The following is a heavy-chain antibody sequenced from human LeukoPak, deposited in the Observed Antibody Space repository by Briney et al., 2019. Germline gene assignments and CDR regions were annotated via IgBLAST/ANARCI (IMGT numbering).Heavy chain of an antibody. D-gene: IGHD1-20*01. V-gene: IGHV4-39*01. J-gene: IGHJ6*03. CDR2: IYYSGST. CDR3: ARQQDNWNLYYYYYMDV. Sequence: WVRQPPGKGLEWIGSIYYSGSTYYNPSLKSRVTISVDTSKNQFSLKLSSVTAADTAVYYCARQQDNWNLYYYYYMDVWGKGTTVTVSS.